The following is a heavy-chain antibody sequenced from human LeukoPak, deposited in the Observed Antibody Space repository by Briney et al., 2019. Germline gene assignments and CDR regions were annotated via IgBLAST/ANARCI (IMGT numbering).Heavy chain of an antibody. V-gene: IGHV3-9*01. CDR1: GFTFDDYA. CDR3: AKGSSGWYQDAFDI. D-gene: IGHD6-19*01. J-gene: IGHJ3*02. CDR2: ISWNSGSI. Sequence: GGSLRLSCAASGFTFDDYAMHWVRQAPGKGVEWVLGISWNSGSIVYADSVKGRFTISRDNAKHSLYLQMNSLRAEDTALYYCAKGSSGWYQDAFDIWGQGTMVTVSS.